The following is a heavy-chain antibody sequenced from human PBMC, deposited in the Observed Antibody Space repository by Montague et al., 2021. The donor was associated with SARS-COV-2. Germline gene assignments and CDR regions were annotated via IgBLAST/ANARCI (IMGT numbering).Heavy chain of an antibody. CDR3: ARAERRSCGDGNCYQYFFNY. Sequence: CAISGDSVSTNSGTWNWVRLSPSRGLEWLGRTYYRSEWYSDYSVSEKSRISINPDTSKNQFSLQLNSVTPEDTAVYYCARAERRSCGDGNCYQYFFNYWGQGTLVTVSS. CDR2: TYYRSEWYS. D-gene: IGHD2-15*01. J-gene: IGHJ4*02. CDR1: GDSVSTNSGT. V-gene: IGHV6-1*01.